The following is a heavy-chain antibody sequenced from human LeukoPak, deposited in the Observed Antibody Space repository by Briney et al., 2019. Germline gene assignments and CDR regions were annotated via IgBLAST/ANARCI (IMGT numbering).Heavy chain of an antibody. CDR2: INNDGSSA. CDR1: GFTFSSYW. J-gene: IGHJ4*02. V-gene: IGHV3-74*01. CDR3: ARGGVGCFDY. Sequence: PGGSLRLSCAASGFTFSSYWIHWVRQAPEKGLVWVSHINNDGSSATYADSVKGRFTISRDNAKNTVYLQMNSLRAEDTAVYFCARGGVGCFDYWGQGALVTVSS. D-gene: IGHD6-19*01.